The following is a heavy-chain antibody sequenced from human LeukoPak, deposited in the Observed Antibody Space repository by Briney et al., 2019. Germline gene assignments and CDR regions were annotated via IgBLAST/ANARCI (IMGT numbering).Heavy chain of an antibody. CDR3: ARDAYHSRRLFSTYFDY. CDR1: GFTFSSYA. J-gene: IGHJ4*02. D-gene: IGHD1-26*01. V-gene: IGHV3-64*01. Sequence: PGGSLRLSSAASGFTFSSYAMHWVRQAPGKGLEYVSAISSNGGSTYYANSVKGRFTISRDNSKNTLYLQMGSLRAEDMAVYYCARDAYHSRRLFSTYFDYWGQGTLVTVSS. CDR2: ISSNGGST.